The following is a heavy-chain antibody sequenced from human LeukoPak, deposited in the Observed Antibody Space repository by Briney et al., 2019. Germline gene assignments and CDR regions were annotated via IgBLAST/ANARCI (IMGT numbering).Heavy chain of an antibody. J-gene: IGHJ4*02. CDR3: ARVSKIYYDSSGYFRAQTYFDY. V-gene: IGHV4-34*01. CDR2: INHSGST. CDR1: GGSIGSYY. D-gene: IGHD3-22*01. Sequence: SETLSLTCTVSGGSIGSYYWSWIRQPPGKGLEWIGEINHSGSTNYNPSLKSRVTISVDTPKNQFSLKLSSVTAADTAVYYCARVSKIYYDSSGYFRAQTYFDYWGQGTLVTVSS.